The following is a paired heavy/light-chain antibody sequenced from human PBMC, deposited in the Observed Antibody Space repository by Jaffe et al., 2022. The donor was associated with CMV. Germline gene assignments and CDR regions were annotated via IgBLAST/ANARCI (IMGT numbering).Light chain of an antibody. Sequence: EIVLTQSPGTLSLSPGERATLSCRASQNVGSNFLAWYQQKPGRAPRLLIYGASGRATGIPDRFSGSGSGTDFTLTIRRLEPEDVAVYYCHQYGTSPWTFGQGTKVEIK. CDR2: GAS. J-gene: IGKJ1*01. CDR3: HQYGTSPWT. V-gene: IGKV3-20*01. CDR1: QNVGSNF.
Heavy chain of an antibody. CDR1: GFSFSLYE. J-gene: IGHJ3*02. D-gene: IGHD3-22*01. Sequence: EVQLVESGGDLVQPGGSLRLSCAASGFSFSLYEMTWVRQAPGKGLEWVSYISASGSTTYDADSVRGRFTISRDNAQNSVYLQMNSLRAEDTAVYYCARLATMMAHDAFDIWGQGTMVTVSS. V-gene: IGHV3-48*03. CDR2: ISASGSTT. CDR3: ARLATMMAHDAFDI.